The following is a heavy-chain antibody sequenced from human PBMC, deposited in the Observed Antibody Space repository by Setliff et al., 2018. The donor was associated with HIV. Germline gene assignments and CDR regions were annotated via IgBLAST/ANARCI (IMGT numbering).Heavy chain of an antibody. CDR2: MNPSGAT. D-gene: IGHD3-3*01. V-gene: IGHV1-8*02. Sequence: ASVKVSCKASGYTLTNYDINWVRQATGQGLEWMGWMNPSGATGYAQEFQGRVTMTRDTSISTAYMELSSLRSEDTAVYYCARDLSTHWSGYSLGFWGPGTLVTVSS. CDR1: GYTLTNYD. CDR3: ARDLSTHWSGYSLGF. J-gene: IGHJ4*02.